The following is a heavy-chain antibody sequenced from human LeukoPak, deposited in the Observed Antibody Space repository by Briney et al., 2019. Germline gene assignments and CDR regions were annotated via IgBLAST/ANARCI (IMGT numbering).Heavy chain of an antibody. J-gene: IGHJ4*02. CDR3: AKDDGWVQYAN. CDR2: ISSSSSYI. D-gene: IGHD5-24*01. CDR1: GFTFSSYS. V-gene: IGHV3-21*04. Sequence: GGSLRLSCAASGFTFSSYSMNWVRQAPGKGLEWVSSISSSSSYIYYADSVKGRFTISRDNAKNSLYLQMNSLRVEDTAVYYCAKDDGWVQYANWGQGTLVTVSS.